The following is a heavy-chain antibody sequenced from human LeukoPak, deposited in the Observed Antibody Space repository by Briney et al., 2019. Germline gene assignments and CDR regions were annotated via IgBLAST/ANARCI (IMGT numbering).Heavy chain of an antibody. CDR3: ARLGSFYYYMDV. Sequence: GESLKISCKGSGSSFTSSWIGWVRQMPGKGPEWMGIIYLGGSETRYSPSFQGQVTISADKSNSTAYLQWSSLKASDTAKYYCARLGSFYYYMDVWGKGTTVTV. CDR2: IYLGGSET. V-gene: IGHV5-51*01. D-gene: IGHD1-26*01. CDR1: GSSFTSSW. J-gene: IGHJ6*03.